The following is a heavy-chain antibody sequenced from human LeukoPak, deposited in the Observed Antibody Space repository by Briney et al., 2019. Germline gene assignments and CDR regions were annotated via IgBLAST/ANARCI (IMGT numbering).Heavy chain of an antibody. D-gene: IGHD2-15*01. J-gene: IGHJ4*02. V-gene: IGHV3-64D*09. CDR3: AALDATDVDY. Sequence: PGGSLRLSCAASGFTFSSYGMHWVRQAPGKGLKFVSSITCDGGGTYYADSVKGRFSISRDNAKNTLYLQMASLRAEDTALYYCAALDATDVDYWGQGTLVTVSS. CDR1: GFTFSSYG. CDR2: ITCDGGGT.